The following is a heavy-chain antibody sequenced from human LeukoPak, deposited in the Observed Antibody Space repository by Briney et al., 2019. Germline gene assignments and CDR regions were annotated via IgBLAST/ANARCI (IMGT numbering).Heavy chain of an antibody. CDR2: IYCSGST. J-gene: IGHJ4*02. D-gene: IGHD3-3*01. CDR3: ARVVGVTIYGVANPHFDY. V-gene: IGHV4-59*01. Sequence: SETLSLTCTVSGGSINSYYWSWVRQPPGKGLEWIGYIYCSGSTNYNPSLKSRVTMSVDTSKNQFSLKLSSVTAADTAVYYCARVVGVTIYGVANPHFDYWGQGTLVTVSS. CDR1: GGSINSYY.